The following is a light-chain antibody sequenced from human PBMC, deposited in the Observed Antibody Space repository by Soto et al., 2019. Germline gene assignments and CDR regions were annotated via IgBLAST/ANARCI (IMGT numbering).Light chain of an antibody. CDR1: SSNMGSNT. V-gene: IGLV1-44*01. Sequence: QSVLTQPPSASGTPGQRVTISCSGSSSNMGSNTVNWYQQLPGTAPKLLIFSNNQRPSGVPDRFSGSKSGTSASLAISGLQSEDEADYYCAAWDDTLNGVAFGGGTQLTVL. CDR3: AAWDDTLNGVA. CDR2: SNN. J-gene: IGLJ2*01.